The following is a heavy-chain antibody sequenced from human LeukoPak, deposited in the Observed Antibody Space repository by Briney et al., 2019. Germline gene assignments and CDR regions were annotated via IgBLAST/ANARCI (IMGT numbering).Heavy chain of an antibody. CDR2: IKQDGSEK. D-gene: IGHD3-22*01. Sequence: GGSLRLSCAASGFTFSSYWMSWVRQAPGKGLEWVANIKQDGSEKYYVDSVKGRFTISRDNAKNSLYLQMNSLRAEDTAVYYCARDNRPYYYDSSGFLGYWGQGTLVTVSS. V-gene: IGHV3-7*01. CDR1: GFTFSSYW. CDR3: ARDNRPYYYDSSGFLGY. J-gene: IGHJ4*02.